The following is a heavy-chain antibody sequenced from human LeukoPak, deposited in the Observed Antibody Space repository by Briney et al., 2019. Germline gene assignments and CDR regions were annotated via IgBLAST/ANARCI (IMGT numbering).Heavy chain of an antibody. CDR3: AGSVFDEYYFDY. V-gene: IGHV1-69*04. CDR1: GGTFSSYA. Sequence: SVKVSCKASGGTFSSYAISWVRQAPGQGLEWMGRIIPIFGIANYAQKFQGRVTITADKSTSTAYMELSSLRSEDTAVYYCAGSVFDEYYFDYWGQGPLVTVSS. CDR2: IIPIFGIA. J-gene: IGHJ4*02. D-gene: IGHD2-8*01.